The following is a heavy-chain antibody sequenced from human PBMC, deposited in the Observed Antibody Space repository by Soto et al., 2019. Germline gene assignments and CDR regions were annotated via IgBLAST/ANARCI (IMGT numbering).Heavy chain of an antibody. CDR3: ARGRGSYTDS. CDR2: ISSNGGST. D-gene: IGHD1-26*01. Sequence: EVQLVESGEGLVQPGGSLRLSCAASGFTFSNYAMHWVRQTPGKGLEYVSAISSNGGSTYYADSVKGRFTISRDNSKNTLDLQMGSLSAEDMAVYYCARGRGSYTDSWGQGTLVTVSS. CDR1: GFTFSNYA. V-gene: IGHV3-64*02. J-gene: IGHJ5*01.